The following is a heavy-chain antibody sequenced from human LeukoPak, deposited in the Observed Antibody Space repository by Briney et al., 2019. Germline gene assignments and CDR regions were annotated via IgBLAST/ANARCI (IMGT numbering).Heavy chain of an antibody. J-gene: IGHJ4*02. V-gene: IGHV3-33*01. Sequence: GGSLRLSCAAAGFTFSSYGMHWVRQAPGKGLEWVALIWYDGSNKYYTDSVKGRLTISRDNSKNTLYLQMNSLRAEDTAVYYCAREGPRGNSQFDYWGQGTLVTASS. D-gene: IGHD2/OR15-2a*01. CDR2: IWYDGSNK. CDR1: GFTFSSYG. CDR3: AREGPRGNSQFDY.